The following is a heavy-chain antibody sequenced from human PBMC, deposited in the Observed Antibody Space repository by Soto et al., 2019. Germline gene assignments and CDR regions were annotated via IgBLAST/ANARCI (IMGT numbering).Heavy chain of an antibody. CDR3: ARIQSYYDILTGKESYYFDY. J-gene: IGHJ4*02. CDR2: ISSSGSVI. D-gene: IGHD3-9*01. V-gene: IGHV3-48*01. CDR1: GFTFSSYS. Sequence: GGSLRLSCAVSGFTFSSYSMSWVRQAPGKGLEWVSYISSSGSVIKYADSVKGRFTISRDNAKNSLFLQMNSLSAEDTALYYCARIQSYYDILTGKESYYFDYWGQGTLVTVSS.